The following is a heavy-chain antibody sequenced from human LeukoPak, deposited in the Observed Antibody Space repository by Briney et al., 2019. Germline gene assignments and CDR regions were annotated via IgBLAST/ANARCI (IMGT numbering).Heavy chain of an antibody. D-gene: IGHD3-9*01. CDR2: ISAYNGNT. J-gene: IGHJ6*03. V-gene: IGHV1-18*01. Sequence: ASVKVSCKASGYTFTSYGISWVRQAPGQGLEWMGWISAYNGNTNYAQKLQGRVTMTTDTSTSTAYMELRSLRSDDTAVYYCAREGILRYFDWSTHYYYMDVWGKGTTVTVSS. CDR1: GYTFTSYG. CDR3: AREGILRYFDWSTHYYYMDV.